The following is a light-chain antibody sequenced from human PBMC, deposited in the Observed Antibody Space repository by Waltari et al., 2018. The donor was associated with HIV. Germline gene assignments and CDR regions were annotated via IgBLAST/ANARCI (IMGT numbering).Light chain of an antibody. J-gene: IGLJ3*02. CDR2: RHT. CDR1: SSNIGRNY. CDR3: AAWDDSLSAWV. Sequence: QSVLTQPPSASGTPGQRVTISCSGSSSNIGRNYVYWYQQFPGTAPKLLIYRHTQRPSGVPDRFSGSKSGTSASLAISGLRSEDEADYYCAAWDDSLSAWVFGGGTKLTVL. V-gene: IGLV1-47*01.